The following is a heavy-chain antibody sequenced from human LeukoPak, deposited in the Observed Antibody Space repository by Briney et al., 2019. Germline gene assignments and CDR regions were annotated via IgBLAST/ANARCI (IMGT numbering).Heavy chain of an antibody. V-gene: IGHV3-30-3*02. Sequence: GGSLRLSCAASGFTFSDYAIHWVRQAPGKGLEWVAVISYDGSNKYYADSVKGRFTISRDNSKNTLYLQMNSLRVEDTAVYYCANEIRPNDYWGQGTLVTVSS. CDR2: ISYDGSNK. CDR1: GFTFSDYA. CDR3: ANEIRPNDY. J-gene: IGHJ4*02.